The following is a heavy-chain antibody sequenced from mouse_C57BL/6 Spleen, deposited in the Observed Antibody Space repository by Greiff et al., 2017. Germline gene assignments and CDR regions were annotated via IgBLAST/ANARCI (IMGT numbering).Heavy chain of an antibody. Sequence: QVQLQQSGAELVRPGASVKLSCKASGYTFTDYYINWVKQRPGQGLEWIARIYPGSGNTYYNEKFKGKATLTAEKSSSTAYMQLSSLPSEDSAVYFCARYWDGFDYWGQGTTLTVSS. CDR1: GYTFTDYY. D-gene: IGHD4-1*01. J-gene: IGHJ2*01. CDR2: IYPGSGNT. V-gene: IGHV1-76*01. CDR3: ARYWDGFDY.